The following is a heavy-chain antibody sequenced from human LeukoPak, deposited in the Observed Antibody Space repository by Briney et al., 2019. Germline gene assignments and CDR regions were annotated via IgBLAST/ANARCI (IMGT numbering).Heavy chain of an antibody. J-gene: IGHJ4*02. CDR1: GGTFSSYA. D-gene: IGHD5-12*01. CDR2: IIPILGIA. CDR3: AASGYSGYDWGYFDY. Sequence: GASVKVSCKASGGTFSSYAISWVRQAPGQGLEWMGRIIPILGIANYAQKFQGRVTITADKSTSTAYMELSSLRSEDTAVYYCAASGYSGYDWGYFDYWGQGTLVTVSS. V-gene: IGHV1-69*04.